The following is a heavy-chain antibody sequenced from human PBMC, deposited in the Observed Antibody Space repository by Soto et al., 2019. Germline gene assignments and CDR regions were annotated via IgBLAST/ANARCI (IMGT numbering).Heavy chain of an antibody. D-gene: IGHD6-6*01. J-gene: IGHJ5*01. Sequence: QVQLVQSGAEVKKPGSSVKVSCKASGGTFSSYAISWVRQAPGQGLEWMGGIIPIFGTANYAQKFQGRVTLTADASTSRAYGELGSLGCEDTAVYYSAGDPLQGGAARYMLYWFDSWGQGTLVTVSS. CDR1: GGTFSSYA. CDR3: AGDPLQGGAARYMLYWFDS. CDR2: IIPIFGTA. V-gene: IGHV1-69*01.